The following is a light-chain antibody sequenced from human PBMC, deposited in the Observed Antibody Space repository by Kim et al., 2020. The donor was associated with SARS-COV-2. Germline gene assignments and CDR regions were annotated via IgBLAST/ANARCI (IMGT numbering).Light chain of an antibody. J-gene: IGKJ2*01. Sequence: RATISCKSSQSVLYGSSKKSHLSWYQQKPGQPPKLLIYLASTQESGVPDRFSGSGSGTDFTLTINSLQAEDVAVYYCQQYYSTPYTFGQGTKLEI. CDR3: QQYYSTPYT. V-gene: IGKV4-1*01. CDR2: LAS. CDR1: QSVLYGSSKKSH.